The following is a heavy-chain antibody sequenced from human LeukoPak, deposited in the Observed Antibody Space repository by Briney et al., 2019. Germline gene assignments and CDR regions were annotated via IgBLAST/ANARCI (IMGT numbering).Heavy chain of an antibody. Sequence: SETLSLTCTVSGGSISTSSDYWGWVRQPPGKGLEWIVNIFYSGSTYYSPSLKSRVTISLDTYSNQFPLKLNSVTDADTAVYYCAKPNGYGLVDIWGPGTMVTVSS. J-gene: IGHJ3*02. D-gene: IGHD3-10*01. CDR2: IFYSGST. CDR1: GGSISTSSDY. CDR3: AKPNGYGLVDI. V-gene: IGHV4-39*06.